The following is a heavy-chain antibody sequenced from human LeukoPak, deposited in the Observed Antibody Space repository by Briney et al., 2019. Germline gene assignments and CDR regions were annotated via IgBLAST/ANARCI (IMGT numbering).Heavy chain of an antibody. D-gene: IGHD3-22*01. J-gene: IGHJ4*02. CDR3: AKKGYYDGSGYYMYYFDH. Sequence: GGSLRLSCAASGFTFSSYGTHWVRQAPGKGLEWVAVISYDGSNKYYADSVKGRFTISRDNSKNTLYLQMNSLRAEDTAVYYCAKKGYYDGSGYYMYYFDHWGQGTLVTVSS. CDR1: GFTFSSYG. V-gene: IGHV3-30*18. CDR2: ISYDGSNK.